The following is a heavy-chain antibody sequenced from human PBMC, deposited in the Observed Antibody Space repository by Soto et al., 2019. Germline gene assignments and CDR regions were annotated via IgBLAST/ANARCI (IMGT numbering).Heavy chain of an antibody. J-gene: IGHJ4*02. CDR2: IVVGSGNT. CDR1: GFTFTSSA. D-gene: IGHD3-3*01. V-gene: IGHV1-58*01. Sequence: SVKVSCKASGFTFTSSAVQWVRQARGQRLEWIGWIVVGSGNTNYAQKFQERVTITRDMSTSTAYMELSSLRSEDTAVYYCAAVSTYYVFWSGYPYFNYGGQETLVTVSS. CDR3: AAVSTYYVFWSGYPYFNY.